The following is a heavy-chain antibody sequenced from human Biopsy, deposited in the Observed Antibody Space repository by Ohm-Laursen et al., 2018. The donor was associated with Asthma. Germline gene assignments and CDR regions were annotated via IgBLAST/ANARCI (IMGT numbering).Heavy chain of an antibody. CDR2: IYYSGST. CDR1: GVSISSDY. D-gene: IGHD3-22*01. Sequence: SETLSLTCTVSGVSISSDYWSWIRQPPGKGLEWIGHIYYSGSTNYQPPLKSRVTMSVDKSKNQFSLKLRSVTAADTAVYFCARAPIPAYSDSSGFDLWGQGTLVTVSS. J-gene: IGHJ4*02. CDR3: ARAPIPAYSDSSGFDL. V-gene: IGHV4-59*12.